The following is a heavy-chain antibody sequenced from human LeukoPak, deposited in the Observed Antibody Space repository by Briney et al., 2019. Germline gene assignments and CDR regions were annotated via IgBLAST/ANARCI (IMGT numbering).Heavy chain of an antibody. Sequence: GGSLRLSCAASGFTFSDYYRNWIRQAPGKGLEWVSYIVNTSDTIFYADSVKGRFTISRDNARNLLYLQMDSPRADDTAVYYCARDAYDFWSGLGYYYYYMDVWGKGTTVTVSS. CDR3: ARDAYDFWSGLGYYYYYMDV. CDR2: IVNTSDTI. J-gene: IGHJ6*03. D-gene: IGHD3-3*01. CDR1: GFTFSDYY. V-gene: IGHV3-11*04.